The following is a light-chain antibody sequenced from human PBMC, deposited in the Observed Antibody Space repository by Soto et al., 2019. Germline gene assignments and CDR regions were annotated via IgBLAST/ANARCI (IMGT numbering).Light chain of an antibody. Sequence: QAVVTQPPSVSGAPGQRVTLSCTGSSSNIGSTYDVQWYQQLPGTAPKLLIHGNTDRPSGVPDRFSGSKSGTSASLAITGLQADDEADYYCQSYDDSLSVHYVFGTGTKVTVL. V-gene: IGLV1-40*01. CDR1: SSNIGSTYD. CDR3: QSYDDSLSVHYV. J-gene: IGLJ1*01. CDR2: GNT.